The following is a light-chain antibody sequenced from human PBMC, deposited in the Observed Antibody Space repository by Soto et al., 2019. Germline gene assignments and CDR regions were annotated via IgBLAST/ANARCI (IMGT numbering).Light chain of an antibody. J-gene: IGKJ2*01. CDR3: QQYSNWPPYT. V-gene: IGKV3-15*01. CDR1: QSVGST. Sequence: DIVMTQSPGSLSASPGESVTLSCRASQSVGSTLAWYQHQPGQAPRVLIYGSSTRATGILDRFSGSGSGTDFTLTINSLQSEDFAVYYCQQYSNWPPYTFGQGTNLEMK. CDR2: GSS.